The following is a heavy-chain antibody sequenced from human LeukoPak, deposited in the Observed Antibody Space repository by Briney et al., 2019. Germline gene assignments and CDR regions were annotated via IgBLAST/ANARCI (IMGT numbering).Heavy chain of an antibody. J-gene: IGHJ4*02. CDR1: VFTLSIYD. Sequence: PGGCLRLFCAACVFTLSIYDMIWVSHAPGKGRVGVSYISSSGTTIYYADSVKSTFTISRDNTKSSLYLQMNSLRAEDTAVYYCARETVRNYFDYWGQGTLVTVSS. V-gene: IGHV3-48*03. CDR3: ARETVRNYFDY. D-gene: IGHD4-17*01. CDR2: ISSSGTTI.